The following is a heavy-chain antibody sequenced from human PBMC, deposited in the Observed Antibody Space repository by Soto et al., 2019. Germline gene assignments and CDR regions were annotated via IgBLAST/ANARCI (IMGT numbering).Heavy chain of an antibody. CDR2: ISGSGGST. V-gene: IGHV3-23*01. Sequence: AGGSLRLSCAASGFTFSSYAMSWVRQAPGKGQEWVSVISGSGGSTYYADSVKGRFTISRDNSKNTLYLQMNSPRAEDTAVYYCARVQKEYSGYDPYFDYWGQGTLVTVSS. D-gene: IGHD5-12*01. J-gene: IGHJ4*02. CDR1: GFTFSSYA. CDR3: ARVQKEYSGYDPYFDY.